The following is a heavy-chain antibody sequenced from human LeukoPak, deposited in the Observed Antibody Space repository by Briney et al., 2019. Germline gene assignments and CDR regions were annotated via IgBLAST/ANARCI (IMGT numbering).Heavy chain of an antibody. CDR2: IYYSGST. Sequence: SETLSLTCTVSGGSISSYYWSWIRQPPGKGLEWIGYIYYSGSTNYNPSLKSRVTISVDTSKNQFSLKLRSVTAADTAVYYCATHGSSWYLIDYWGQGTLVTVSS. CDR3: ATHGSSWYLIDY. D-gene: IGHD6-13*01. J-gene: IGHJ4*02. V-gene: IGHV4-59*08. CDR1: GGSISSYY.